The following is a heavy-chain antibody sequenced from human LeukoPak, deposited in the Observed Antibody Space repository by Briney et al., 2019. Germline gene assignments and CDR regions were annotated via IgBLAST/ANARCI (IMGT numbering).Heavy chain of an antibody. CDR2: IRPETGEP. V-gene: IGHV1-24*01. D-gene: IGHD3-10*01. J-gene: IGHJ4*02. CDR3: TTDSGRSYFYFYF. Sequence: ASVKVSCKISGFGLSVLSIHWMRQAPGKGLEWVGGIRPETGEPIYAQKFQGRVTVTEDTVTDTGYMELRSLTSDDTAVYFCTTDSGRSYFYFYFWGQGTLVTVSS. CDR1: GFGLSVLS.